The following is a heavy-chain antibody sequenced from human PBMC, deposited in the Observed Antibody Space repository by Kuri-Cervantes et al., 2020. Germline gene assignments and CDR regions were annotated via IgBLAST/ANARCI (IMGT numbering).Heavy chain of an antibody. Sequence: SETLSLTCAVSGGSISSGGYSWSWIRQPPGKGLEWIGYIYHSGSTYYNPSLKSRVTISVDRSKNQFSLKLSSVTAADTAVYYCARALVMGWFDPWGQGTLVTVSS. V-gene: IGHV4-30-2*01. CDR1: GGSISSGGYS. CDR3: ARALVMGWFDP. CDR2: IYHSGST. J-gene: IGHJ5*02. D-gene: IGHD2-21*01.